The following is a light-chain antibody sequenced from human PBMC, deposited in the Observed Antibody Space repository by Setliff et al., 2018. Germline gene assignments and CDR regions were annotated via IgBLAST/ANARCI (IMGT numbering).Light chain of an antibody. CDR1: SSDIGGYNY. CDR2: EVS. J-gene: IGLJ2*01. V-gene: IGLV2-14*03. Sequence: QSVLTQPAAVSGSPGQSITISCTGTSSDIGGYNYVSWYQQHPGKAPKLMIYEVSKRPSGVSDRFSGSESANTASLTISGLQAEDEADYYCLSYTTKTTHALFGGGTQLTVL. CDR3: LSYTTKTTHAL.